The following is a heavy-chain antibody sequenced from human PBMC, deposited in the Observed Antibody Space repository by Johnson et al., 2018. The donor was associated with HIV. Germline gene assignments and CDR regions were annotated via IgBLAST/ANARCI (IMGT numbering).Heavy chain of an antibody. V-gene: IGHV3-30*04. CDR3: AKGGMTTVTSGAFDF. D-gene: IGHD4-17*01. J-gene: IGHJ3*01. CDR1: GFTFSSYA. CDR2: ISYDGSNK. Sequence: QVQLVESGGGVVQPGRSLRLSCAASGFTFSSYAMHWVRQAPGKGLEWVAVISYDGSNKYYADSVKGRFTISRDNSKNTLYLQMNSLRAEDTAVYYCAKGGMTTVTSGAFDFWGQGTMVTIYS.